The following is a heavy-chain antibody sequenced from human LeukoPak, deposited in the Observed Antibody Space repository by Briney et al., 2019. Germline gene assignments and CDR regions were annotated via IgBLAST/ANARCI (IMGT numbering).Heavy chain of an antibody. CDR1: GDSVSSNSAA. D-gene: IGHD6-19*01. CDR3: ARDRAGYSSGWYGYYGMDV. Sequence: SQTLSLTCAISGDSVSSNSAAWNWIRQSPSRGLEWLGRAYYRSKWYNDYAVSVKSRITINPDTSKNQFSLQLNSVTPEVTAVYYCARDRAGYSSGWYGYYGMDVWGQGTTVTVSS. CDR2: AYYRSKWYN. V-gene: IGHV6-1*01. J-gene: IGHJ6*02.